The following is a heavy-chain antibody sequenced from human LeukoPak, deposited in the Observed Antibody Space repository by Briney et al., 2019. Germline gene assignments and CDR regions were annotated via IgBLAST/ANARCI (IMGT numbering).Heavy chain of an antibody. D-gene: IGHD6-6*01. CDR3: ASREKEYSSSSVVDY. J-gene: IGHJ4*02. CDR2: IIPIFGTA. Sequence: SVKVSCKASGGTFSSYAISWVRQAPGQGLEWMGRIIPIFGTANYAQKFQGRVTITTDESTSTAYMELSSLGSEDTAVYYCASREKEYSSSSVVDYWGQGTLVTVSS. CDR1: GGTFSSYA. V-gene: IGHV1-69*05.